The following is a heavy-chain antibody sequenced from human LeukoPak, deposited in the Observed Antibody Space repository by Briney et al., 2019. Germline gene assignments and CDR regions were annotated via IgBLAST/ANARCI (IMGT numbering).Heavy chain of an antibody. CDR2: INPNSGGK. V-gene: IGHV1-2*06. CDR1: GYTFTGYY. D-gene: IGHD2-2*01. CDR3: AGDEPIIVVVPAAVNCFDP. Sequence: ASVKVSCTASGYTFTGYYIHWVRQAPAQGLEWMGRINPNSGGKNYAQQFQCRVTMTRETSISTAYMELSRLRSDDTAVYYCAGDEPIIVVVPAAVNCFDPWGQGTLSPSPQ. J-gene: IGHJ5*02.